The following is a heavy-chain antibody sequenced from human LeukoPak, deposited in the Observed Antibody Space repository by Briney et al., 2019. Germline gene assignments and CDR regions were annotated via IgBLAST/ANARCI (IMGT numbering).Heavy chain of an antibody. CDR2: IYYSGST. J-gene: IGHJ4*02. CDR1: GGSISSGGYY. Sequence: SSETLSLTCTVSGGSISSGGYYWSWIRQHPGKGLEWIGYIYYSGSTYYNPSLKSRVTISVDTSKNQFSLKLSSVTAADTAVYYCARRRRDGYNALDYWGQGTLVTVSS. D-gene: IGHD5-24*01. V-gene: IGHV4-31*03. CDR3: ARRRRDGYNALDY.